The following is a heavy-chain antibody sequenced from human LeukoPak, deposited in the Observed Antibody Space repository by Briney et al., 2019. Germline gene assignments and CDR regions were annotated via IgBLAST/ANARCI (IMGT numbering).Heavy chain of an antibody. CDR3: ASGLRLNSSGWPTNWFDP. CDR1: GGSISSNSYY. D-gene: IGHD6-19*01. CDR2: INHSGST. J-gene: IGHJ5*02. Sequence: PSETLSLTCTVSGGSISSNSYYWGWIRQPPGKGLEWIGEINHSGSTNYNPSLKSRVTISVDTSKNQFSLELSSVTAADTAVYYCASGLRLNSSGWPTNWFDPWGQGTLVTVSS. V-gene: IGHV4-39*07.